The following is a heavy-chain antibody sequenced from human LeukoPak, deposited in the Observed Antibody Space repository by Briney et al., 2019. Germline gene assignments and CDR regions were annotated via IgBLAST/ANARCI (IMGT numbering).Heavy chain of an antibody. V-gene: IGHV3-21*01. CDR3: ARYRRYSSTNWFDP. D-gene: IGHD6-13*01. CDR1: GFTFSSYN. CDR2: ISSSSSYI. J-gene: IGHJ5*02. Sequence: GGSLRLSCAASGFTFSSYNMNWVRQAPGKGLEWVSSISSSSSYIYYADSVKGRFTISRDNAKNSLYLQMNSLRAEDTAVYYCARYRRYSSTNWFDPWGQGTLVTVSS.